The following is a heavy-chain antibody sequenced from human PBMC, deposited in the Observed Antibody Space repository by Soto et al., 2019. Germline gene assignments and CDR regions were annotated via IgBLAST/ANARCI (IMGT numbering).Heavy chain of an antibody. V-gene: IGHV4-34*01. CDR3: ARDNITCRFDY. CDR1: GGAFSGYY. CDR2: INHSGSS. Sequence: QVQLQQWGAGLLKSSETLSLTCAVYGGAFSGYYWTWIRQPPGTGLESIGEINHSGSSNYNPSLKSRVTISVDTSKNQFSLKLTSVTAADTAVYYCARDNITCRFDYWGQGTLVTVSS. J-gene: IGHJ4*02. D-gene: IGHD3-10*01.